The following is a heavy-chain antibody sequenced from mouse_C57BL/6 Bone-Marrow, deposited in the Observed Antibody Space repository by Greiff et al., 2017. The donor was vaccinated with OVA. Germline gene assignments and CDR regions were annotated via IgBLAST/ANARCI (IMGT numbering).Heavy chain of an antibody. CDR2: IYPGSGSP. V-gene: IGHV1-55*01. D-gene: IGHD2-3*01. J-gene: IGHJ3*01. CDR3: AKERWLLPFAY. Sequence: QVHVMQPGAELVQPGASVKLSCTASGYTFTSYWITWVQQRPGQGLEWIGDIYPGSGSPHYNEKFKSKATLTVDTSSRTAYMQLISLTSEDSAVYYCAKERWLLPFAYWGQGTLVTVSS. CDR1: GYTFTSYW.